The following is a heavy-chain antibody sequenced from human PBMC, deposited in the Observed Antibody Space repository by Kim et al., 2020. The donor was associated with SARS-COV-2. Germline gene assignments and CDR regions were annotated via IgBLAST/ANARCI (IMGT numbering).Heavy chain of an antibody. CDR1: GGSISSGGYS. D-gene: IGHD4-17*01. J-gene: IGHJ4*02. CDR2: IYHSGST. CDR3: ASSSSADYGDNYFDY. Sequence: SETLSLTCAVSGGSISSGGYSWSWIRQPPGKGLEWIGYIYHSGSTYYNPSLKSRVTISVDRSKNQFSLKLSSVTAADTAVYYCASSSSADYGDNYFDYWGQGTLVTVSS. V-gene: IGHV4-30-2*01.